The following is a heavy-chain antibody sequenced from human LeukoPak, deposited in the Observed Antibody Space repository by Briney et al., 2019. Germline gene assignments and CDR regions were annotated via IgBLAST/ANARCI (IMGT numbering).Heavy chain of an antibody. CDR1: GYTFTSYG. CDR3: ARDQWTEYSSSWYGVNWFDP. V-gene: IGHV1-18*01. Sequence: ASVKVSCTASGYTFTSYGISWVRQAPGQGLEWMGWISAYNGNTNYAQKLQGRVTMTTDTSTSTTYMELTSLRSDDTAVYYCARDQWTEYSSSWYGVNWFDPWGQGTLVTVSS. J-gene: IGHJ5*02. CDR2: ISAYNGNT. D-gene: IGHD6-13*01.